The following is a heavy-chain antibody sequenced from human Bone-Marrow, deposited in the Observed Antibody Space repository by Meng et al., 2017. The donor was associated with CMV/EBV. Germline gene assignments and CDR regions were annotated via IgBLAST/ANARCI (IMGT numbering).Heavy chain of an antibody. CDR3: AKDRLIVGLGFDY. D-gene: IGHD2/OR15-2a*01. CDR2: IRYDGSNK. V-gene: IGHV3-30*02. J-gene: IGHJ4*02. CDR1: EFTVIPYM. Sequence: GESLKISCAASEFTVIPYMMSWVRQAPGKGLEWVAFIRYDGSNKYYADSVKGRFTISRDNSKNTLYLQMNSLRAEDTAVYYCAKDRLIVGLGFDYWGQGTLVTVSS.